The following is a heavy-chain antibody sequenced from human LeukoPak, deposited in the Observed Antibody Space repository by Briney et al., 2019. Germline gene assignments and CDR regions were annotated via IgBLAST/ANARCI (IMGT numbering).Heavy chain of an antibody. D-gene: IGHD1-26*01. CDR3: ARGLKSGSYPRRRGSVKFDY. J-gene: IGHJ4*02. CDR1: GGSFSGYY. CDR2: INHSGST. V-gene: IGHV4-34*01. Sequence: PSETLSLTCAVYGGSFSGYYWSWIRQPPGKGLEWIGEINHSGSTNYNPSLKSRVTISVDTSKNQFSLKLSSVTAADTAVYYCARGLKSGSYPRRRGSVKFDYWGQGTLVTVSS.